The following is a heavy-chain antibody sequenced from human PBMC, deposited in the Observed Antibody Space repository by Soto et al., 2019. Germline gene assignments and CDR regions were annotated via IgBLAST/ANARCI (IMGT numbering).Heavy chain of an antibody. J-gene: IGHJ4*02. CDR1: GFTFSTYW. Sequence: EVQVVESGGGLVQPGGSLRLSCAASGFTFSTYWMHWVRQAPGKGLVWVSRISSDGSHTNYADSVTGRFTISRDNAKNTLDLQMSSLRAEDTAVYYCAREKRWLQSYYFDYWGQGSLVTVSS. CDR2: ISSDGSHT. D-gene: IGHD5-12*01. CDR3: AREKRWLQSYYFDY. V-gene: IGHV3-74*01.